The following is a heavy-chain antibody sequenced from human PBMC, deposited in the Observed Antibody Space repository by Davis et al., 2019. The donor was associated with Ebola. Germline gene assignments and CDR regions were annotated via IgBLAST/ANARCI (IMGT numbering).Heavy chain of an antibody. CDR1: GGSINNYF. V-gene: IGHV4-59*01. D-gene: IGHD4-17*01. J-gene: IGHJ6*02. Sequence: MPSETLSLTCTVSGGSINNYFWSWIRQPPGKGLAWIGNIHYLGNTNYNPSLKSRVTMSVDTSKSQFSLKLSSVTAADTAVYYCARGNYGDYIVLYYYNMDVWGQRTAVTVSS. CDR2: IHYLGNT. CDR3: ARGNYGDYIVLYYYNMDV.